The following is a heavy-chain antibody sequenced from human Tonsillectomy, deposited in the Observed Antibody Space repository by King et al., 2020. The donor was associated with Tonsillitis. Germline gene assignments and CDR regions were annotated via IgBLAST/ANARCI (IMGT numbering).Heavy chain of an antibody. CDR3: TTTYYDTSGYPYYFDY. J-gene: IGHJ4*02. D-gene: IGHD3-22*01. CDR1: GFTFANAW. Sequence: EVQLVESGGGLVKPGGSLRLSCAASGFTFANAWMSWDRQAPGKGLEWVGRIKSKTDGGTTDFAATVKGRFTISRDDSKNTRYLQMNSLRTEDTAFYYCTTTYYDTSGYPYYFDYWGQRTLVTVPS. CDR2: IKSKTDGGTT. V-gene: IGHV3-15*01.